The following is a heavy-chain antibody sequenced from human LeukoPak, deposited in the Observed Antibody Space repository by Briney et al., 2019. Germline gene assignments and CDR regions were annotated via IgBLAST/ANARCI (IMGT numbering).Heavy chain of an antibody. CDR3: ARSTVATIRGGYSSGPYYYYMDV. CDR2: MDYSGNP. J-gene: IGHJ6*03. V-gene: IGHV4-39*01. Sequence: PSETLSLTCSVSSGSIISSSHYWGWIRQSPGKGLEWIGSMDYSGNPYYNPSLKSRVIISVDTSENQFSLNLRSVTAADTAVYYCARSTVATIRGGYSSGPYYYYMDVWGKGTTVTVSS. CDR1: SGSIISSSHY. D-gene: IGHD5-18*01.